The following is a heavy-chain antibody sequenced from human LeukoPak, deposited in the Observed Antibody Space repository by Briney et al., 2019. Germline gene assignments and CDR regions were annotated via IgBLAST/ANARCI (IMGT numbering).Heavy chain of an antibody. CDR1: GLTVSNNY. Sequence: GGSLRLSCAPSGLTVSNNYVTWVRQAPGKGLEWVSVIYISGSTYYADSVKGRFTISRDNSKNTVFLQMNSLRAEDTAVYYCARSPVGSSLDYWGQGTLVTVSS. J-gene: IGHJ4*02. CDR3: ARSPVGSSLDY. D-gene: IGHD6-6*01. CDR2: IYISGST. V-gene: IGHV3-53*01.